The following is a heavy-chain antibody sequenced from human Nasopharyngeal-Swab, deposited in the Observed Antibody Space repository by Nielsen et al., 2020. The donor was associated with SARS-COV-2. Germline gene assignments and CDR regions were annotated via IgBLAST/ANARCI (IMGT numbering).Heavy chain of an antibody. CDR3: ARGACTGNSCYTGANTFHI. V-gene: IGHV1-2*06. CDR1: GYTFTDYY. J-gene: IGHJ3*02. D-gene: IGHD2-8*02. CDR2: INPNSGST. Sequence: ASVKVSCKASGYTFTDYYIHWVRQAPGQGLEWMGRINPNSGSTNSAQKFQGRVTMTRDTSISTAYMGLSGLGSADTALYFCARGACTGNSCYTGANTFHIWGLGTMVTVSS.